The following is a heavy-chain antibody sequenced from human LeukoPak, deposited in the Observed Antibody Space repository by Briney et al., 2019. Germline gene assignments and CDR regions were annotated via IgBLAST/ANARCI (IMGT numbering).Heavy chain of an antibody. Sequence: GRFLRLSCAASGFSFLHYGMHWVRQAPGKGLEWVAFISSDGSKEYYADSVKGRFTISRDNSKNTLYLHVSSPRAEDTAVFFCAKDGYCSGGSCYANFFDRWGQGTLVTVSS. J-gene: IGHJ4*02. V-gene: IGHV3-30*18. CDR3: AKDGYCSGGSCYANFFDR. CDR2: ISSDGSKE. CDR1: GFSFLHYG. D-gene: IGHD2-15*01.